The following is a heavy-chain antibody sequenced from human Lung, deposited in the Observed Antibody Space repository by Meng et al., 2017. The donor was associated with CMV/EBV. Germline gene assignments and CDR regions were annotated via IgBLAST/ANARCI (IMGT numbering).Heavy chain of an antibody. J-gene: IGHJ4*02. CDR1: GFTFSTSW. CDR3: VLWPYTRSDQ. V-gene: IGHV3-74*01. CDR2: INSDGST. Sequence: GGSLRLSCAASGFTFSTSWMHWVRQAPGKGLVWVSRINSDGSTRYAESVRSRFTISRDNAKNTLYLQMNSLKAADTAVYYGVLWPYTRSDQWGQGNL. D-gene: IGHD2-2*02.